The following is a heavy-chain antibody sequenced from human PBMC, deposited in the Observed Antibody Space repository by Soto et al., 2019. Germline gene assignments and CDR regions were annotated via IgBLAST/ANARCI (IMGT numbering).Heavy chain of an antibody. V-gene: IGHV4-4*02. J-gene: IGHJ6*02. CDR3: ARCAYGSYTFGIDV. CDR1: GVSISSSHW. Sequence: QVQLQESGPGLVKSSGTLSLTCAVSGVSISSSHWWNWVRQPPGKGLEWIGEIHYSGTTNYNPPLGGRVTISADKSRNQFSLILSSVTAADTAVYYCARCAYGSYTFGIDVWGQGTTVTVSS. D-gene: IGHD3-3*01. CDR2: IHYSGTT.